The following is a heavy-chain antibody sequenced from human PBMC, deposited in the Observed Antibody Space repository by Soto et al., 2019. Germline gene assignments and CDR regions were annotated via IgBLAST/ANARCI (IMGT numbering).Heavy chain of an antibody. CDR1: GFTFSNYW. Sequence: EVQLVESGGGLVQPGGSLRLSCGASGFTFSNYWMTWVRQAPGKGLEWVANIKEDGGMTYYLDSVKGRFTISRDNAKNSLYLQMNSLRVEDTAVYYCARNVVVVVAGAKYDAFDIWGQGTMVTVSS. J-gene: IGHJ3*02. V-gene: IGHV3-7*05. CDR2: IKEDGGMT. D-gene: IGHD2-15*01. CDR3: ARNVVVVVAGAKYDAFDI.